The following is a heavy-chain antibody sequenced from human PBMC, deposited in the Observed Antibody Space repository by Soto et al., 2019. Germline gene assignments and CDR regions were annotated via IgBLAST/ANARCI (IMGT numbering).Heavy chain of an antibody. CDR2: IYYSGST. CDR3: ARDQKPGYFDWLTTDCYYYGMGV. V-gene: IGHV4-31*03. D-gene: IGHD3-9*01. CDR1: GGSISSGGYD. J-gene: IGHJ6*02. Sequence: SSETLSLTCTVSGGSISSGGYDWSWIRQHPXKGLEWIGYIYYSGSTYYNPSLKSRVTISVDTSKNQFSLKLSSVTAADTAVYYCARDQKPGYFDWLTTDCYYYGMGVWVQGTTVTVSS.